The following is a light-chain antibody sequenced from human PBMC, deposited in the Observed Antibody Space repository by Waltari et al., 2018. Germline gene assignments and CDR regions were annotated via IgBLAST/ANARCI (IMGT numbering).Light chain of an antibody. J-gene: IGLJ3*02. Sequence: QSALTQPASVSGSPGQSITISCTGTTSNYVSWYQQHPDRAPNILIYDVSKRPSAVSDLVSGSKSSDTAAGTMGGLQADDEADYYCSSCTGSTTWMFDRGTKLTVL. CDR1: TSNY. CDR3: SSCTGSTTWM. V-gene: IGLV2-14*03. CDR2: DVS.